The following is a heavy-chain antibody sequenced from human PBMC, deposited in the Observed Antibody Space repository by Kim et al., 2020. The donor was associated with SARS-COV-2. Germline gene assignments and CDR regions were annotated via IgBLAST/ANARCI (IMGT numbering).Heavy chain of an antibody. CDR3: ARESPDNDSSGYYFLHAFDI. D-gene: IGHD3-22*01. Sequence: SETLSLTCTVSGGSISSYYWSWIRQPPGKGLEWIGYIYYSGSTNYNPSLKSRVTISVDTSKNQFSLKLSSVTAADTAVYYCARESPDNDSSGYYFLHAFDIWGQGTMVTVSS. CDR2: IYYSGST. V-gene: IGHV4-59*01. J-gene: IGHJ3*02. CDR1: GGSISSYY.